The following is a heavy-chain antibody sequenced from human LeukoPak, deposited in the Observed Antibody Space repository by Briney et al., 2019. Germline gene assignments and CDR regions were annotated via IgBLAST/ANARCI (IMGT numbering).Heavy chain of an antibody. J-gene: IGHJ3*02. D-gene: IGHD1-14*01. CDR3: TTGSRANRDAFDI. Sequence: PGGSLRLSCAASGFTFSNAWMSWVRQAPGKGLEGVGRIKSKTDGGTTDYAAPVKGRFTISRDDSKNTLYLQMNSLKTEDTAVYYCTTGSRANRDAFDIWGQGTMVTVSS. CDR1: GFTFSNAW. CDR2: IKSKTDGGTT. V-gene: IGHV3-15*01.